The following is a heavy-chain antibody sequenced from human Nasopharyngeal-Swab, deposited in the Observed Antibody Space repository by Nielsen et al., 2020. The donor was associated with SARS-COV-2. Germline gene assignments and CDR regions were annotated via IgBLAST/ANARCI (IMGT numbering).Heavy chain of an antibody. D-gene: IGHD3-3*01. CDR3: ARAYYDFWSGPGYYYEYMDV. V-gene: IGHV3-53*01. J-gene: IGHJ6*03. CDR2: IYSGGST. Sequence: VRPAPVKWLAWVSVIYSGGSTYYADSVKGRFTISRDNSKNTQYLQMNSLRAEDTAVDDCARAYYDFWSGPGYYYEYMDVWGKGTTVTVSS.